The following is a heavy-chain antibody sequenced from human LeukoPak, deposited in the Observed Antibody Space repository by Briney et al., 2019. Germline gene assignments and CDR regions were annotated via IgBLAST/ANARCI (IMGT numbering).Heavy chain of an antibody. D-gene: IGHD3-10*01. CDR1: GGSFSGYY. V-gene: IGHV4-34*01. CDR3: ARSVRRGSGSYYKD. J-gene: IGHJ4*02. CDR2: INHSGST. Sequence: KASETLSLTCAVYGGSFSGYYWSWIRQPPGKGLEWIGEINHSGSTNYNPSLKSRVTISVDTSKNQFSLKLSSVTAADTAVYYCARSVRRGSGSYYKDWGQGTLVTVSS.